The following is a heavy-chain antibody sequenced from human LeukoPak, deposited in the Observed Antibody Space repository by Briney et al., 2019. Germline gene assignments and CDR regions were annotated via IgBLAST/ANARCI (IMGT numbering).Heavy chain of an antibody. CDR3: AREPSGSHFDY. V-gene: IGHV1-46*01. D-gene: IGHD1-26*01. J-gene: IGHJ4*02. Sequence: ASVKVSCKASGYTFTSYYMHWVRQAPGQGLEWMGIINPSGGSTSYAQKFQGRVTMTTDTSTNTAYMELRSLISDDTAVYYCAREPSGSHFDYWGQGTLVTVSS. CDR1: GYTFTSYY. CDR2: INPSGGST.